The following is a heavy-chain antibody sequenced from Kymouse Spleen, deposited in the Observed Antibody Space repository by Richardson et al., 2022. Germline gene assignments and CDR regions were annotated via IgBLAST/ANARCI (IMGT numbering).Heavy chain of an antibody. Sequence: EVQLVESGGGLVKPGGSLRLSCAASGFTFSNAWMSWVRQAPGKGLEWVGRIKSKTDGGTTDYAAPVKGRFTISRDDSKNTLYLQMNSLKTEDTAVYYCTSYNWN*GVVRPLGPGNPGHRLL. D-gene: IGHD1-7*01. CDR3: TSYNWN*GVVRP. CDR1: GFTFSNAW. CDR2: IKSKTDGGTT. J-gene: IGHJ5*02. V-gene: IGHV3-15*01.